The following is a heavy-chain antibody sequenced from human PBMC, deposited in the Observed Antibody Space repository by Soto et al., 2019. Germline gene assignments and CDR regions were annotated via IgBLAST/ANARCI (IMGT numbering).Heavy chain of an antibody. CDR2: IYYSGST. Sequence: SETLSLTCTVSGGSISSYYWSWIRQPPGKGLEWIGYIYYSGSTNYNPSLKSRVTISVDTSKNQFSLKLSSVTAADTAVYYCARCPPKLGIRGAYYFNYWGQGTLVPVSP. D-gene: IGHD7-27*01. CDR3: ARCPPKLGIRGAYYFNY. J-gene: IGHJ4*02. V-gene: IGHV4-59*01. CDR1: GGSISSYY.